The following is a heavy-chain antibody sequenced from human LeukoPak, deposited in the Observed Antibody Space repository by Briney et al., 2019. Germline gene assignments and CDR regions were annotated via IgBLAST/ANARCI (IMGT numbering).Heavy chain of an antibody. CDR3: VRGDWYFES. Sequence: GGSLRLSCATSGFNFSDSRMTWVRQAPGKGLQWVANINRDGTEKHFLDSVEGRFTISRDNAKKSRYLQMSSLRPQDTAVYFCVRGDWYFESWGQGTLVTVSS. J-gene: IGHJ4*02. CDR1: GFNFSDSR. D-gene: IGHD2-21*01. V-gene: IGHV3-7*04. CDR2: INRDGTEK.